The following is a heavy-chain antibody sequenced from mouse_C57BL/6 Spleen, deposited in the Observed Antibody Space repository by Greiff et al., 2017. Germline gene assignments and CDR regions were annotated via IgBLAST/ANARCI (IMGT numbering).Heavy chain of an antibody. V-gene: IGHV5-4*01. Sequence: EVKVVESGGGLVKPGGSLKLSCAASGFTFSSYAMSWVRQTPEKRLEWVATISDGGSYTYYPDKVKGRFTISRDNAKNNLYLQMSHLKSEDTAMYYCARDRAYYSNPYFDYWGQGTTLTVSS. D-gene: IGHD2-5*01. CDR3: ARDRAYYSNPYFDY. J-gene: IGHJ2*01. CDR1: GFTFSSYA. CDR2: ISDGGSYT.